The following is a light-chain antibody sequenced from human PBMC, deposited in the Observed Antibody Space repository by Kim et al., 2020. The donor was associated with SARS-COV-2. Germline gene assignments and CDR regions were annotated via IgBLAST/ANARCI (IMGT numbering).Light chain of an antibody. CDR2: SAS. V-gene: IGKV1-17*02. CDR1: QGIRND. Sequence: ASVGDRVTITCRASQGIRNDLTWYQQKPGQAPKRLIYSASNLQTGVPSRFSGSGSGTEFTLTISNVQPEDFATYYCLQYTSHVLSLGGGTKVDIK. CDR3: LQYTSHVLS. J-gene: IGKJ4*01.